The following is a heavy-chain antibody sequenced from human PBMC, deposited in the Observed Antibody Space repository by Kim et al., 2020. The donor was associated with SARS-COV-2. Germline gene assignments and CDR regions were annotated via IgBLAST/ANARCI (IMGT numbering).Heavy chain of an antibody. D-gene: IGHD2-2*01. J-gene: IGHJ6*02. CDR2: IIPILGIA. V-gene: IGHV1-69*04. Sequence: SVKVSCKASGGTFSSYAISWVRQAPGQGLEWMGRIIPILGIANYAQKFQGRVTITADKSTSTVYMELSSLRSEDTAVYYCARGIVVVPAAMPEVEGYYYYGMDVWGQGTTVTVSS. CDR1: GGTFSSYA. CDR3: ARGIVVVPAAMPEVEGYYYYGMDV.